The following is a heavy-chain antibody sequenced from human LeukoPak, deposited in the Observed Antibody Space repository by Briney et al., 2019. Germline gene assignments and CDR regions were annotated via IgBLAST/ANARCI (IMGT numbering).Heavy chain of an antibody. J-gene: IGHJ4*02. CDR3: AKVTGGDMITYGGLDY. V-gene: IGHV3-23*01. Sequence: GGSLRLSCAASGFTFSSSAMSWVRQAPGKGLEWVSAISNNGGYTYYADSVQGRFTISRDNSKNTLYLQMHSLRAEDTAIYYCAKVTGGDMITYGGLDYWGQGTLVTVSS. D-gene: IGHD3-16*01. CDR2: ISNNGGYT. CDR1: GFTFSSSA.